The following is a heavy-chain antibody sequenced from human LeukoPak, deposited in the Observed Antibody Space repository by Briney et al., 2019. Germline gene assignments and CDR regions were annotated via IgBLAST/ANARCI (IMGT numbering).Heavy chain of an antibody. J-gene: IGHJ4*02. CDR3: ARDGARYDILTGYGFDY. CDR1: GYTFTGYY. Sequence: ASVKVSCKASGYTFTGYYMHWVRQAPGQGLEWMGWINPNSGGTNYAQKFQGRVTMTRDTSISTAYMELSRLRSDDTAVYYCARDGARYDILTGYGFDYWGQGTPVTVSS. V-gene: IGHV1-2*02. D-gene: IGHD3-9*01. CDR2: INPNSGGT.